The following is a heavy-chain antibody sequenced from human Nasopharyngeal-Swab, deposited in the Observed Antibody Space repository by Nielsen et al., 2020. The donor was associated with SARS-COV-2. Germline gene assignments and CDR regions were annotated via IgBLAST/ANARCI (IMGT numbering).Heavy chain of an antibody. CDR3: ARVGGSDSSGYTKWFHP. CDR2: ISYDGSNK. Sequence: GESLKISCAASGFTFSSYAMHWVRQAPGKGLEWVAVISYDGSNKYYADSVKGRFTISRDNAKNTLYLQMNSLRAEDTAVYYCARVGGSDSSGYTKWFHPWGQGTLVTVPS. D-gene: IGHD3-22*01. CDR1: GFTFSSYA. J-gene: IGHJ5*02. V-gene: IGHV3-30-3*01.